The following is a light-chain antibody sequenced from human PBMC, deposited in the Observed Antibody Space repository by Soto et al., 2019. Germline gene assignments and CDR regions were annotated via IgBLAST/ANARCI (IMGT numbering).Light chain of an antibody. CDR2: DAS. Sequence: EIVLTQSPATLSLSPGERATLSCRASQSVSSYLAWYQQKPGQAPRLLIYDASNRATGIPARFSGSGSGTDFTLPISSLEPEDFAVYHCQQRSNWPPFTFGPGTKVDIK. V-gene: IGKV3-11*01. CDR1: QSVSSY. CDR3: QQRSNWPPFT. J-gene: IGKJ3*01.